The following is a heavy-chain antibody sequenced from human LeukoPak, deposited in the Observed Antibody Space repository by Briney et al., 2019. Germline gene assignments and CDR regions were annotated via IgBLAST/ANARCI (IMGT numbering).Heavy chain of an antibody. CDR3: ARRGAGTGGDFYFDY. Sequence: GGSLRLSCAASGFSSSSYDMHWVRQATGKGLEWVSGIGVAGNTYYPGSVKGRFTISRENAKNSLYLQMNSLRAGDPAVYYCARRGAGTGGDFYFDYWGQGTLVTVSS. CDR1: GFSSSSYD. V-gene: IGHV3-13*04. D-gene: IGHD1-1*01. CDR2: IGVAGNT. J-gene: IGHJ4*02.